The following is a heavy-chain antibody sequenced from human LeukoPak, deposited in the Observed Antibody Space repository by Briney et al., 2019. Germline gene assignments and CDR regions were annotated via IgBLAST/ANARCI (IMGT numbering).Heavy chain of an antibody. CDR3: ARGRQLVAYYFDY. CDR2: INHSGST. J-gene: IGHJ4*02. D-gene: IGHD6-6*01. V-gene: IGHV4-34*01. Sequence: PSETLSLTCTVSGGSISSYYWSWIRQPPGKGLEWIGGINHSGSTNYNPSLKSRVTISVDTSKNQFSLKLSSVTAADTAVYYCARGRQLVAYYFDYWGQGTLVTVSS. CDR1: GGSISSYY.